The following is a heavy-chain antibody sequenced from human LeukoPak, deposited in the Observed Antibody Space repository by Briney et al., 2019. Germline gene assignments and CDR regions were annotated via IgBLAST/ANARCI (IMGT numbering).Heavy chain of an antibody. CDR2: TYYRSKSYN. V-gene: IGHV6-1*01. J-gene: IGHJ4*02. D-gene: IGHD2-21*02. CDR1: GDSASINSAA. Sequence: SQTLSLTCAIPGDSASINSAAWNWIRHSPSRGLEWLGRTYYRSKSYNDYAASVKSRITLNPDTSKNQFSLQLNSVTPADTAVYYCARAPDCGGDCAFDYWGQGTLVTVSS. CDR3: ARAPDCGGDCAFDY.